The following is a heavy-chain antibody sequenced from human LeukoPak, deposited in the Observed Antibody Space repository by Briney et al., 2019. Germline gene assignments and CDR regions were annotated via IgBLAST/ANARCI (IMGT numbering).Heavy chain of an antibody. V-gene: IGHV4-59*08. CDR3: VLAPNSNWFDF. D-gene: IGHD2-8*01. CDR1: GDSVSGFY. Sequence: SETLSLTCSVSGDSVSGFYWNWIRQSPGTGLEWIGNIHYSGNSNYNPSLKSRVTMPIDTSRNQFFLKLNSVTAADTAVYYCVLAPNSNWFDFWGQGTQVTVSS. CDR2: IHYSGNS. J-gene: IGHJ5*01.